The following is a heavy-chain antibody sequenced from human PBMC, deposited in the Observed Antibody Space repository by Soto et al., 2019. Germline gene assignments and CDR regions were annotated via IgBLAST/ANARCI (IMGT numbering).Heavy chain of an antibody. J-gene: IGHJ5*02. CDR3: ARNSSDSYGWLDP. CDR2: YNPSIVYR. V-gene: IGHV1-18*04. D-gene: IGHD3-22*01. Sequence: QVQLLQSGAEVKEPGASVKVSCKASGYTFHNYAISWVRQAPGQGLEWMGWYNPSIVYRQSAKNFQGRVSMTTDTTTNTAYVELKSLIYNETATYYCARNSSDSYGWLDPWGQGTLVTVSS. CDR1: GYTFHNYA.